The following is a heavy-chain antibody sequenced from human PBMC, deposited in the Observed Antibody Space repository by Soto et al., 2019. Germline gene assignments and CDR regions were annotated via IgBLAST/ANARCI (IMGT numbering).Heavy chain of an antibody. Sequence: QVQLVESGGGVVQPGRSLRLSRAASGFTFSSYGMHWVRQAPGKGLEWVAVISYDGSNKYYADSVKGRFTISRDNSKNTLYLQMNSLRAEDTAVYYCALGGCSGGSCYPYYYYGMDVWGQGTTVTVSS. J-gene: IGHJ6*02. CDR3: ALGGCSGGSCYPYYYYGMDV. CDR2: ISYDGSNK. D-gene: IGHD2-15*01. CDR1: GFTFSSYG. V-gene: IGHV3-30*03.